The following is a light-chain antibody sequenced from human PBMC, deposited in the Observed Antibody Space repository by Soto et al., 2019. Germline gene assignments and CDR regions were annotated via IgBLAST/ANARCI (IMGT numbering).Light chain of an antibody. CDR3: SSFTSGGTWV. J-gene: IGLJ3*02. CDR2: EVN. V-gene: IGLV2-14*03. CDR1: SSDVGAYNH. Sequence: QSALTQPASVSGSPGQSITISCTGTSSDVGAYNHVSWYQQHPGKVPKVMIYEVNNRPSGVSNRFSASKSGNTASLTISGLQAEDEPTYYCSSFTSGGTWVFGGGTKLTVL.